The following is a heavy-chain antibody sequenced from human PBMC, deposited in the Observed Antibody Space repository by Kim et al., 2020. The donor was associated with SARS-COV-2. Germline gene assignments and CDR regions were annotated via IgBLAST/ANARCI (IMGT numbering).Heavy chain of an antibody. D-gene: IGHD6-19*01. V-gene: IGHV4-4*02. CDR2: IYHSGST. J-gene: IGHJ4*02. CDR3: ASYNSSGWRGSYYFDY. CDR1: GGSISSSNW. Sequence: SETLSLTCAVSGGSISSSNWWSWVRQPPGKGLEWIGEIYHSGSTNYNPSLKSRVTISVDKSKNQFSLKLSSVTAADTAVYYCASYNSSGWRGSYYFDYWGQGTLVTVSS.